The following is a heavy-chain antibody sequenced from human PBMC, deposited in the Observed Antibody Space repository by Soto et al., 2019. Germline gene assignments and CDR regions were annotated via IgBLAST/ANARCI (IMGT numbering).Heavy chain of an antibody. Sequence: QVQLVQSGAEMQQPGASVRVSCKASGGTFSKYAFSWVRQALGQGLEWLGGTIPMFGTPNYAQKFQGRVAISADESTATVYMELSSLRSEDTAVYFCARPLRDRNYYYGMAVWGQGTTVTVSS. V-gene: IGHV1-69*01. CDR1: GGTFSKYA. D-gene: IGHD3-22*01. CDR3: ARPLRDRNYYYGMAV. J-gene: IGHJ6*02. CDR2: TIPMFGTP.